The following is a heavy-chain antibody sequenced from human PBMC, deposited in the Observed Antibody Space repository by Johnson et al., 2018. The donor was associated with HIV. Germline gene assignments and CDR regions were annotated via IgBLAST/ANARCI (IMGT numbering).Heavy chain of an antibody. CDR3: ARGGYYYDSYDAFDI. V-gene: IGHV3-30*03. J-gene: IGHJ3*02. Sequence: QVQLVESGGGLVQPGGSPRLSCAASGFTVSSNYMSWIRQAPGKGLEWVAVISYDGSNKYYADSVKGRFTISRDNSKNTLYLQMNSLRAEDTAVYYCARGGYYYDSYDAFDIWGQGTMVTVSS. CDR1: GFTVSSNY. D-gene: IGHD3-22*01. CDR2: ISYDGSNK.